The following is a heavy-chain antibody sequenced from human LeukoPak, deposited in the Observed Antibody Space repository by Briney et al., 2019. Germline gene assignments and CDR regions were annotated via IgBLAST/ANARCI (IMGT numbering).Heavy chain of an antibody. CDR1: GFTFSSYS. CDR3: ARLGDGYNRPPGY. V-gene: IGHV4-34*01. J-gene: IGHJ4*02. Sequence: ESLRLSCAASGFTFSSYSMYWVRQAPGKGLEWVGEINHGGATNYNPSLKSRVTISVDTSKNQFSLKLTSVSAADTAVYYCARLGDGYNRPPGYWGQGTTVTVSS. CDR2: INHGGAT. D-gene: IGHD5-24*01.